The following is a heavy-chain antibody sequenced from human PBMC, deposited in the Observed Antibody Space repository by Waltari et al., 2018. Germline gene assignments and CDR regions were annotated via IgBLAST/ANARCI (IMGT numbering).Heavy chain of an antibody. J-gene: IGHJ4*02. CDR1: GYSISSGYY. V-gene: IGHV4-38-2*02. Sequence: QVQLQESGPGLVKPSETLSLTCTVSGYSISSGYYWGWIRQPPGKGLEWIGSIYYSGSTYYNPSLKSRVTISVDTSKNQFSLKLSSVTAADTAVYYCARHEISGSGWYLFDYWGQGTLVTVSS. CDR3: ARHEISGSGWYLFDY. D-gene: IGHD6-19*01. CDR2: IYYSGST.